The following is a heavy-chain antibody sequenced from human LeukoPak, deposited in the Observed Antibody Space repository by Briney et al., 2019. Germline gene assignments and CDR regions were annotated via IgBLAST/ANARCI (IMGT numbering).Heavy chain of an antibody. CDR1: GFTFSSYG. CDR2: IWYDGSNK. D-gene: IGHD6-19*01. CDR3: ARALYSSGWYYFDY. J-gene: IGHJ4*02. V-gene: IGHV3-33*01. Sequence: GGSLRLSCAASGFTFSSYGMHWVRQAPGKGLEWVAVIWYDGSNKYYADSVKGRFTISRDNSKNTLYLQMNSLRAEDTAVYYCARALYSSGWYYFDYRGQGTLVTVSS.